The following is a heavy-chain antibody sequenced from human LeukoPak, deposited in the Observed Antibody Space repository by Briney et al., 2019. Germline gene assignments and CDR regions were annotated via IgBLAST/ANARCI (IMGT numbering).Heavy chain of an antibody. D-gene: IGHD4-17*01. V-gene: IGHV4-39*01. CDR3: ASPGFNYGDYPEWFDP. J-gene: IGHJ5*02. Sequence: SETLSLTCTVSGGSISSSSYYWGWIRQPPGKGLERIGSIYYSGSTYYNPSLKSRVTISVDTSKNQFSLKLSSVTAADTAVYYCASPGFNYGDYPEWFDPWGQGTLVTVSS. CDR1: GGSISSSSYY. CDR2: IYYSGST.